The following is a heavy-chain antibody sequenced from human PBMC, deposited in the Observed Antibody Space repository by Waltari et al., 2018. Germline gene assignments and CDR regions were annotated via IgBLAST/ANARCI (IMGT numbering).Heavy chain of an antibody. CDR2: FDPEDGET. D-gene: IGHD3-10*01. Sequence: QVQLVQSGAEVKKPGASVKVSCKVSGYTLTELSMHWVRQAPGKGLEWMGGFDPEDGETSYAQKCRGRVTMTEDTPTDTAYMELSSLRSEDTAVYYCATALYGSGSYYLFDPWGQGTLVTVSS. J-gene: IGHJ5*02. V-gene: IGHV1-24*01. CDR1: GYTLTELS. CDR3: ATALYGSGSYYLFDP.